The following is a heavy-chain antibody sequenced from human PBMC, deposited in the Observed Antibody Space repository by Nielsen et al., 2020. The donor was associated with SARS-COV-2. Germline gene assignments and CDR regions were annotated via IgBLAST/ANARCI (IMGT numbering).Heavy chain of an antibody. CDR3: AIIWSGYTDAFDI. D-gene: IGHD3-3*01. V-gene: IGHV3-11*06. Sequence: GESLKISCAASGFTFSDYYMSWIRQAPGKGLEWVSSISSSSSYIYYADSVKGRFTISRDNAKNSLYLQMSSLRAEDTAVYYCAIIWSGYTDAFDIWGQGTMVTVSS. CDR2: ISSSSSYI. CDR1: GFTFSDYY. J-gene: IGHJ3*02.